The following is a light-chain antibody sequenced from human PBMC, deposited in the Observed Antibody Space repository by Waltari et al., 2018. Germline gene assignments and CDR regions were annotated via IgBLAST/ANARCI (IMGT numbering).Light chain of an antibody. Sequence: QSVLTQSPSASGTPGQRVTISCSGSFSSIGSNDVNWYQQLPGTAPKLLIYTNSQRPSVVPDRFSGSKSGTSASLVISGLQSEDEADYYCAAWDDSLNGWVFGGGTKLTVL. CDR1: FSSIGSND. CDR3: AAWDDSLNGWV. CDR2: TNS. V-gene: IGLV1-44*01. J-gene: IGLJ3*02.